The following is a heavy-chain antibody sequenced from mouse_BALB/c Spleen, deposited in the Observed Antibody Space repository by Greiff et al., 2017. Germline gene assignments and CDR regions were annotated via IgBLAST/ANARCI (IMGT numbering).Heavy chain of an antibody. Sequence: QVQLQQPGAELVKPGASVKLSCKASGYTFTSYWMHWVKQRPGQGLEWIGEINPSNGRTNYNEKFKSKATLTVDKSSSTAYMQLSSLTSEDSAVYYCARRDYGYGYDDAMDYWGQGTSVTVSS. V-gene: IGHV1S81*02. CDR3: ARRDYGYGYDDAMDY. D-gene: IGHD2-2*01. CDR1: GYTFTSYW. J-gene: IGHJ4*01. CDR2: INPSNGRT.